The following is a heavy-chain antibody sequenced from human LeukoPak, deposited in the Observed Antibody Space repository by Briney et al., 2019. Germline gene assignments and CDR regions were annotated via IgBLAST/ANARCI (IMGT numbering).Heavy chain of an antibody. Sequence: ASVKVSCKASGYTFTSYYMHWVRQAPGQGLEWMGIINPSGGSTSYAQKFQGRVTMTRDTPTSTVYMELSSLRSEDTAVYYCASTLGIVVVPAGMDVWGQGTTVTVSS. D-gene: IGHD2-2*01. CDR2: INPSGGST. CDR1: GYTFTSYY. V-gene: IGHV1-46*01. J-gene: IGHJ6*02. CDR3: ASTLGIVVVPAGMDV.